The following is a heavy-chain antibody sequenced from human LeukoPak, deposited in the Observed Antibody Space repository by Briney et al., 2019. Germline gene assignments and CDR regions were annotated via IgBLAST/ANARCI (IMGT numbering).Heavy chain of an antibody. V-gene: IGHV1-46*01. J-gene: IGHJ6*04. CDR1: GYTFTNNY. CDR3: ARDRGITVFGVVMDV. D-gene: IGHD3-3*01. Sequence: ASVKVSCEASGYTFTNNYMHWVRQAPGQGLVWMGIINPSDGGTNYAQKFQGRVTLTRDMSTSTVYMELSSLRSEDTAVYYCARDRGITVFGVVMDVWGKGTTVTVYS. CDR2: INPSDGGT.